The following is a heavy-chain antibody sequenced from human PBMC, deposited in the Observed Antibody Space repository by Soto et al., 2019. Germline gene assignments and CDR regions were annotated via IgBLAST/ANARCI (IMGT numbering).Heavy chain of an antibody. J-gene: IGHJ4*02. D-gene: IGHD3-22*01. V-gene: IGHV1-69*01. CDR1: GGTFNNYA. CDR3: ARGVHYDTSGFYYFY. CDR2: IIPIFGTA. Sequence: QVQLLQSGAEVKKPGSSVKVSCKASGGTFNNYAISWLRQAPGQGLEGMGGIIPIFGTANYAQRFQGRVAITADESTSTAYMELRGLRSEDTAIYYCARGVHYDTSGFYYFYWGQGTLVTVSS.